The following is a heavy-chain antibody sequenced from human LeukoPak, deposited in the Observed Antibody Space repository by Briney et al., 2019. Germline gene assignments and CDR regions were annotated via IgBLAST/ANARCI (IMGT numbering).Heavy chain of an antibody. Sequence: ASVKVSCKASGYTFTGYYMHWVRQAPGQGLEWMGWINPNSGGTNYAQKFQGRVTMTRDTSISTAYMELSRLRSDDTAVYYCARDLSPTAVVGHLPDYWGQGTLVTVSS. CDR1: GYTFTGYY. J-gene: IGHJ4*02. CDR2: INPNSGGT. D-gene: IGHD6-19*01. CDR3: ARDLSPTAVVGHLPDY. V-gene: IGHV1-2*02.